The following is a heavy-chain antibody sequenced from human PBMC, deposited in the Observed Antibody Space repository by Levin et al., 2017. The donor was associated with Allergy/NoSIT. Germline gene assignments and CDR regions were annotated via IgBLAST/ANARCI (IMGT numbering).Heavy chain of an antibody. CDR2: ISYDGGDK. CDR3: ARGDDCSSTSCYLGRQDYYYYYMDV. CDR1: GFTFISYA. V-gene: IGHV3-30-3*01. Sequence: GGSLRLSCAASGFTFISYAMHWVRQAPGKGLEWVAVISYDGGDKYYADSVKGRFTISRDNYKNTLYLQMNSLRPEDTAVYYCARGDDCSSTSCYLGRQDYYYYYMDVWGKGTTVTVSS. D-gene: IGHD2-2*01. J-gene: IGHJ6*03.